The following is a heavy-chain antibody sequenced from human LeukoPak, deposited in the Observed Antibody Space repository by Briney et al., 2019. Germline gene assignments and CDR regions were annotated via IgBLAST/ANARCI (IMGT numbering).Heavy chain of an antibody. CDR2: IWYDGSNK. CDR1: GFTFSSYG. CDR3: ARDSGGVRSYFDY. Sequence: GRSLRLSCAASGFTFSSYGMHWVRQAPGKGLEWVAVIWYDGSNKYYADSVKGRFTISRDNSKNTLYLQMNSLRAEDTAVYYCARDSGGVRSYFDYWGQGTLVTVSS. J-gene: IGHJ4*02. V-gene: IGHV3-33*01. D-gene: IGHD3-16*01.